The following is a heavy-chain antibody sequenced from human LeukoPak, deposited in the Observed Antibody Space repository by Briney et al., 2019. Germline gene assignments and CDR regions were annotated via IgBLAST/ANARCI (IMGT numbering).Heavy chain of an antibody. CDR2: IIPIFGTA. CDR3: ARASRPGDYGDNRFDY. Sequence: SVKVSCKASGGTFISYAISWVRQAHGQGLEWMGGIIPIFGTANYAQKFQGRVTITTDESTSTAYMELSSLRSEDTAVYYCARASRPGDYGDNRFDYWGQGTLVTVSS. D-gene: IGHD4-17*01. J-gene: IGHJ4*02. V-gene: IGHV1-69*05. CDR1: GGTFISYA.